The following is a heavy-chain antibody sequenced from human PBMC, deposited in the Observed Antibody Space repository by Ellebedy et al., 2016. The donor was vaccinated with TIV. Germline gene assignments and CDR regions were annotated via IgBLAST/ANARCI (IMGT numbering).Heavy chain of an antibody. J-gene: IGHJ5*02. CDR3: ANDYGGNPLQS. CDR2: ISYDGSNK. Sequence: GESLKISCAASGFTFSSYGMHWVRQAPGKGLEWVAVISYDGSNKYYADSVKGRFTISRDNSKNTLYLQMNSLRAEDTAVYYCANDYGGNPLQSWGQGTLVTVSS. D-gene: IGHD4-23*01. CDR1: GFTFSSYG. V-gene: IGHV3-30*18.